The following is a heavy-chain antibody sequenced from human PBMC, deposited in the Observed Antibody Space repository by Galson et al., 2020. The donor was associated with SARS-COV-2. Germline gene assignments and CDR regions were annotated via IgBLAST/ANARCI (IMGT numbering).Heavy chain of an antibody. CDR1: GGSIRSGGYY. V-gene: IGHV4-31*03. CDR3: ASEYIGELGPPYYGMDV. J-gene: IGHJ6*02. D-gene: IGHD3-10*01. Sequence: ASETLSLTCTVSGGSIRSGGYYWSWIRQHPGKGLEWIGYIYYSGSTYYNPSLKSRVTISVDTSKNQFSLKLSSVTAADTAVYYCASEYIGELGPPYYGMDVWGQGTTVTVSS. CDR2: IYYSGST.